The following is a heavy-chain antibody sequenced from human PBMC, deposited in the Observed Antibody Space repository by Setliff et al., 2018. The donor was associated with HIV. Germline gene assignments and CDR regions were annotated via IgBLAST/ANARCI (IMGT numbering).Heavy chain of an antibody. CDR3: ARGARLLAAYSDRWDYFYMAV. CDR1: GGSFTDYY. V-gene: IGHV4-34*01. Sequence: PSETLSLTCAVFGGSFTDYYWIWIRQPPGKGLEWIGEINHSGSTHYNPSLKSRFIIPVDTSKNQFSLKVNSMTAADTAVYYCARGARLLAAYSDRWDYFYMAVWGKGTTVTVSS. D-gene: IGHD1-26*01. CDR2: INHSGST. J-gene: IGHJ6*03.